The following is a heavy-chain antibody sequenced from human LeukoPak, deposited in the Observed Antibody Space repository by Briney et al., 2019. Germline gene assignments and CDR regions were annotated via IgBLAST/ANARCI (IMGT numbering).Heavy chain of an antibody. CDR3: AKENYDILTGYKGYGMDV. CDR1: GFTFDDYA. CDR2: SSWNSGSI. J-gene: IGHJ6*02. D-gene: IGHD3-9*01. Sequence: PGGSLRLSCAASGFTFDDYAMHWVRQAPGKGLEWVSGSSWNSGSIGYADSVKGRFTISRDNAKNSLYLQMNSLRAEDTALYYCAKENYDILTGYKGYGMDVWGQGTTVTVSS. V-gene: IGHV3-9*01.